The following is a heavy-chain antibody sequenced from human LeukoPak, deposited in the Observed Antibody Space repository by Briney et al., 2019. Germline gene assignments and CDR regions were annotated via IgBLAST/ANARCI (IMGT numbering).Heavy chain of an antibody. Sequence: HAGGSLRLSCAASGFTFSNYAMSWVRQAPGKGLEWVSAISNSGDRTYYADSVKGRFTISRDNSKNTLYLQMNSLRAEDTAVYYCAKSSHCSSTSCSGGWFAPWGQGTLVTVSS. CDR2: ISNSGDRT. CDR1: GFTFSNYA. V-gene: IGHV3-23*01. D-gene: IGHD2-2*01. J-gene: IGHJ5*02. CDR3: AKSSHCSSTSCSGGWFAP.